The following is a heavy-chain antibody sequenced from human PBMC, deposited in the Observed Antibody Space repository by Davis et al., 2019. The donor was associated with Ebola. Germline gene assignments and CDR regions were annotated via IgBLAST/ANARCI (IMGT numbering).Heavy chain of an antibody. V-gene: IGHV3-15*01. CDR3: ARGSVGTAFRAFDI. D-gene: IGHD5-18*01. CDR2: IKIKTDGGTT. Sequence: GESLKISCAASGFTFSNAWMSWVRQGPGKGLEWVGRIKIKTDGGTTEYAAPVKGRFTISRDDSENSHYLQMNSLKTEDTAVYYCARGSVGTAFRAFDIWGQGTMVTVSS. CDR1: GFTFSNAW. J-gene: IGHJ3*02.